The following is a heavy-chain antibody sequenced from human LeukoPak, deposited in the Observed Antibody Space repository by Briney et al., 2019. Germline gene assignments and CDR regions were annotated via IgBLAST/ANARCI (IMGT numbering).Heavy chain of an antibody. CDR2: IRQDGGLK. D-gene: IGHD1-26*01. J-gene: IGHJ4*02. V-gene: IGHV3-7*01. CDR3: VRENVGANKAYFDY. Sequence: PGGSLRLSCAASGFTFSNCGMTWVRQAPGKGLEWVANIRQDGGLKHYVDSVKGRFTISRANAENSLYLQMNSLRAEDTAVYYCVRENVGANKAYFDYWGQGTLVTASS. CDR1: GFTFSNCG.